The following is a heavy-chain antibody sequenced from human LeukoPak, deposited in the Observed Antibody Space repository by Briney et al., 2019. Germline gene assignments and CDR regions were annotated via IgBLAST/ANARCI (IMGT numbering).Heavy chain of an antibody. Sequence: ASVKVSCKASGYTFTGYYMHWVRQAPGQGLEWMGWINPKSGGTSYAHKFQGRVTMTRDTSISTAYMELSRLRSDDTAVYYCARPYCSGGSCYVDYWGQGTLVTVSS. CDR1: GYTFTGYY. J-gene: IGHJ4*02. CDR3: ARPYCSGGSCYVDY. CDR2: INPKSGGT. D-gene: IGHD2-15*01. V-gene: IGHV1-2*07.